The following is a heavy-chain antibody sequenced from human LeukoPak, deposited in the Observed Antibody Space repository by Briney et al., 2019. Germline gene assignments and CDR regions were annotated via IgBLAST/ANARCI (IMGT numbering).Heavy chain of an antibody. V-gene: IGHV3-30*03. Sequence: GGSLRLSCAASGFTFSSYGMHWVRQAPGKGLEWVAVISYDGSNKYYADSVKGRFTISRDNSKNTLYLQMNSLRAEDTAVYYCARRGYSSGWYYYYYGMGVWGQGTTVTVSS. CDR3: ARRGYSSGWYYYYYGMGV. CDR2: ISYDGSNK. CDR1: GFTFSSYG. J-gene: IGHJ6*02. D-gene: IGHD6-19*01.